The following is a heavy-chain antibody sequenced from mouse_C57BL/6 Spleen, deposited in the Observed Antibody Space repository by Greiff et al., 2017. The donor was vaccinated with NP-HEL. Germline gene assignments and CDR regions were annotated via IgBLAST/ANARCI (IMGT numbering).Heavy chain of an antibody. V-gene: IGHV1-82*01. Sequence: VQLQQSGPELVKPGASVKISCKASGYAFSSSWMNWVKQRPGQGLEWIGRIYPGDGDTNYNGKFKGKATLTADKSSSTAYMQLSSLASEDSAVYFCAGGGFAYWGQGTLVTVSA. CDR2: IYPGDGDT. J-gene: IGHJ3*01. CDR1: GYAFSSSW. CDR3: AGGGFAY.